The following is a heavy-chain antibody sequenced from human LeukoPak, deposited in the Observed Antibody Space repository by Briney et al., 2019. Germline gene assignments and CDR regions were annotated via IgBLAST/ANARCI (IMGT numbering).Heavy chain of an antibody. Sequence: ASVKVSCKASGYTFTGYYMHWVRQAPGQGLEWMGIINPSGGSTSYAQKFQGRVTMTRDTSTSTVYMELSSMRSEDTAVYYCARAGFWSGYLDENWFDPWGQGTLVTVSS. J-gene: IGHJ5*02. CDR2: INPSGGST. CDR1: GYTFTGYY. V-gene: IGHV1-46*01. CDR3: ARAGFWSGYLDENWFDP. D-gene: IGHD3-3*01.